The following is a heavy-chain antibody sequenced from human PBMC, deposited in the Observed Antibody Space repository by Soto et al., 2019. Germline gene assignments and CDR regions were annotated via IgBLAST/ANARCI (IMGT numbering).Heavy chain of an antibody. J-gene: IGHJ4*02. V-gene: IGHV4-59*01. CDR3: AREDEWVAMPSGY. D-gene: IGHD2-2*01. CDR1: GGSISSYY. Sequence: QVQLQESGPGLVKPSETLSLTCTVSGGSISSYYWSWIRQPPGKGLEWIGYIYYSGSTYYNPSLTSRVTISVDTFKNPLSQTLSSATATVSAVYYCAREDEWVAMPSGYWGQGTLVTVSS. CDR2: IYYSGST.